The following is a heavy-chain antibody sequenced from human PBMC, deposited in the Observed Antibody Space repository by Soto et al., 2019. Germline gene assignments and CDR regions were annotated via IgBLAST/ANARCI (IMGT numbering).Heavy chain of an antibody. CDR1: GYTFTGYY. CDR2: INPTSGGT. V-gene: IGHV1-2*04. D-gene: IGHD5-12*01. Sequence: QVQLVQSGAEVKKPGASVKVSCKASGYTFTGYYIHWVRQAPGQGLEWMGWINPTSGGTNYAQNFQGWVTMTRDTSISTAYMELSRLRSDDTAVYYCARDRGGLTIVATLRSYYFDYWGQGTLVTVSS. J-gene: IGHJ4*02. CDR3: ARDRGGLTIVATLRSYYFDY.